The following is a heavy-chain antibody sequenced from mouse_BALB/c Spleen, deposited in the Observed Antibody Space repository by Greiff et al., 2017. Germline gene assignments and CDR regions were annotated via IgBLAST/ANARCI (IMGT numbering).Heavy chain of an antibody. Sequence: QVQLQQSGAELMKPGASVKISCKATGYTFSSYWIEWVKQRPGHGLEWIGEILPGSGSTNYNEKFKGKATFTADTSSNTAYMQLSSLTSEDSAVYYCARSYDYDVHYAMDYWGQGTSVTVSS. CDR2: ILPGSGST. V-gene: IGHV1-9*01. D-gene: IGHD2-4*01. J-gene: IGHJ4*01. CDR1: GYTFSSYW. CDR3: ARSYDYDVHYAMDY.